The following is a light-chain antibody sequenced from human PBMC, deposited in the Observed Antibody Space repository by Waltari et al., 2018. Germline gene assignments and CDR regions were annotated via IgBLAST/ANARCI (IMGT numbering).Light chain of an antibody. CDR3: QLRTNWPSYT. V-gene: IGKV3-11*01. CDR2: DSS. J-gene: IGKJ2*01. Sequence: EIVLTQSPATLSLSPGERATLSCRASQSVSSYLAWYQQKPGQAPRLLIYDSSTRPTGIPARFSGSGSGTDFTLTINSLEPEDFAVYYCQLRTNWPSYTFGRGTKLEIK. CDR1: QSVSSY.